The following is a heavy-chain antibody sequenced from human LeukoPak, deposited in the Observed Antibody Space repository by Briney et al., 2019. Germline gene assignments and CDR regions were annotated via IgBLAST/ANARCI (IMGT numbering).Heavy chain of an antibody. CDR3: ARPGYCSSTSCYRGGAFDI. V-gene: IGHV4-39*01. J-gene: IGHJ3*02. CDR2: IYYSGST. Sequence: PSETLSLTCTVSGGSICSSSYYWGWIRQPPGKGLEWIGSIYYSGSTYYNPSLKSRVTISVYTPKNQFSLKPSSVTAADTAVYYCARPGYCSSTSCYRGGAFDIWGQGTMVTVSS. D-gene: IGHD2-2*01. CDR1: GGSICSSSYY.